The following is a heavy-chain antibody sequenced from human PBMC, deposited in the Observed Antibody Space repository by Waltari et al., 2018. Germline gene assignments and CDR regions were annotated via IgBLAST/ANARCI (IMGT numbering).Heavy chain of an antibody. J-gene: IGHJ4*02. CDR2: ISGSGGST. Sequence: EVQLLESGGGLVQPGGSLSLSCAASGFPFSSYAMRCVRQAPGKGLEWVSAISGSGGSTYYADSVKGRFTISRDNSKNTLYLQMNSLRAEDTAVYYCAKLNGGRVETLWGQGTLVTVSS. CDR1: GFPFSSYA. V-gene: IGHV3-23*01. D-gene: IGHD3-16*01. CDR3: AKLNGGRVETL.